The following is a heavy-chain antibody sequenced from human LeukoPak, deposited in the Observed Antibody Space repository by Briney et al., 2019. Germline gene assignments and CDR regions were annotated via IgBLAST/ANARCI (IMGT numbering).Heavy chain of an antibody. CDR3: ATRSTSGSYYDD. V-gene: IGHV3-74*03. Sequence: GGSLRLSCAASGFTFSNYWMHWVRQAPGKGLVWVSRINSDGSTRKYADSVKGRFTISRDNAKNTLYLQMNSLRAEDTAVYYCATRSTSGSYYDDWGQGIQVTVSS. J-gene: IGHJ4*02. D-gene: IGHD3-10*01. CDR1: GFTFSNYW. CDR2: INSDGSTR.